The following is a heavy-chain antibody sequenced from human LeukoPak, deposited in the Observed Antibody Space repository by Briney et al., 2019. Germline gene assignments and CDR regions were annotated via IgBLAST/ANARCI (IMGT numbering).Heavy chain of an antibody. CDR1: GGSISSGSYY. CDR2: IYTSGST. Sequence: SETLSLTCTVSGGSISSGSYYWSWIRQPAGKGLEWIGRIYTSGSTNYNPSLKSRVTISVDTSKNQFSLKLSSVTAADTAVYYCARGGSLDIVVVPAAMPAATMSCGGDCFDYWGQGTLVTVSS. D-gene: IGHD2-2*03. J-gene: IGHJ4*02. CDR3: ARGGSLDIVVVPAAMPAATMSCGGDCFDY. V-gene: IGHV4-61*02.